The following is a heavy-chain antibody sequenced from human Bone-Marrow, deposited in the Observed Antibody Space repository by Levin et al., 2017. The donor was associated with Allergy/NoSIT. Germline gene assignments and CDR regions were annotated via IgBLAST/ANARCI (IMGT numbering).Heavy chain of an antibody. CDR2: IYSGGST. Sequence: LSLTCAASGFTITSNYMSWVRQAPGKGLEWVSVIYSGGSTYYADSVKGRFTISRDHSTNTLYLQMNSLRAEDTAVYYCARGAVDYYYYYGMDVWGQGTTVTVSS. J-gene: IGHJ6*02. CDR3: ARGAVDYYYYYGMDV. V-gene: IGHV3-53*01. CDR1: GFTITSNY.